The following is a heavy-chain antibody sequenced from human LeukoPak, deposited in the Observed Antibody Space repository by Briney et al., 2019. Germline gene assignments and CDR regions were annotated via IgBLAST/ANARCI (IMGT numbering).Heavy chain of an antibody. D-gene: IGHD1-26*01. CDR2: ISGDGGST. V-gene: IGHV3-43*02. CDR3: AKSEELLLGHFDY. CDR1: GFTFDDYA. Sequence: GGSLRRSCAASGFTFDDYAMHWVRQAPGKGLEWVSLISGDGGSTYYADSVKGRFTISRDNSKNTLSLQMNSLRAEDTAVYYCAKSEELLLGHFDYWGQGTLVTVSS. J-gene: IGHJ4*02.